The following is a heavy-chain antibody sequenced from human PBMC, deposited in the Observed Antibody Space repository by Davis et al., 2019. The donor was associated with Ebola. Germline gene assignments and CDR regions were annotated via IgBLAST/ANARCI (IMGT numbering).Heavy chain of an antibody. CDR2: ISSSSSYI. CDR1: GFTFSSYS. Sequence: GESLKISCAASGFTFSSYSMNWVRQAPGKGLEWVSSISSSSSYIYYADSVKGRFTISRDNAKNSLYLQMNSLRAEDTAVYYCASNAIFGVVYSHYYYYGMDVWGQGTTVTVSS. CDR3: ASNAIFGVVYSHYYYYGMDV. V-gene: IGHV3-21*01. J-gene: IGHJ6*02. D-gene: IGHD3-3*01.